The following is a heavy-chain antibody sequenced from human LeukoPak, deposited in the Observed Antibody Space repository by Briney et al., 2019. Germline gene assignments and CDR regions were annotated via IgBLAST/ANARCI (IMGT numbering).Heavy chain of an antibody. Sequence: PGGTLRLSCAASGFTFSSYGMSWVRQAPGKGLVWVSRINSDGSSTTYADSVKGRFTISRDNVKNTLYLQMNSLRAEDTAVYYCARGGVYSTSAVDYWGQGTLVTVSS. J-gene: IGHJ4*02. CDR3: ARGGVYSTSAVDY. V-gene: IGHV3-74*01. CDR1: GFTFSSYG. D-gene: IGHD6-6*01. CDR2: INSDGSST.